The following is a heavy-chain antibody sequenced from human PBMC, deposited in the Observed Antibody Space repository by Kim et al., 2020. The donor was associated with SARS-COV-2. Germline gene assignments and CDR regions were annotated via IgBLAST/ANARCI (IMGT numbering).Heavy chain of an antibody. D-gene: IGHD3-3*01. Sequence: GGSLRLSCAASGFTVSSNYMSWVRQAPGKGLEWVSVIYSGGSTYYADSVKGRFTISRDNSKNTLYLQMNSLRAEDTAVYYCVGVLRFLEWTHWGQGTLVTVSS. V-gene: IGHV3-53*01. CDR3: VGVLRFLEWTH. J-gene: IGHJ4*02. CDR2: IYSGGST. CDR1: GFTVSSNY.